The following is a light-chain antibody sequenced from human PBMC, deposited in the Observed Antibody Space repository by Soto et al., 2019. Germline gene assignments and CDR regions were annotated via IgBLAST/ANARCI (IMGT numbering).Light chain of an antibody. J-gene: IGLJ2*01. Sequence: QSVLTQPPSASASLGASVTLTCTLSSGYMNYKVDWYQQRPGKGPRFVMRVGTGGIVGSKGDGIPDRFSVLGSGLNRYLTIKNIQEEDESDYHCGADHGSGRNFVVVFGGGTKLTVL. CDR1: SGYMNYK. CDR3: GADHGSGRNFVVV. V-gene: IGLV9-49*01. CDR2: VGTGGIVG.